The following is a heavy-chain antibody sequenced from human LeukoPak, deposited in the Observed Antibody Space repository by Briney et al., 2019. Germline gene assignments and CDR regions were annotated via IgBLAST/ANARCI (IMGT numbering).Heavy chain of an antibody. CDR2: ISSSGSTI. Sequence: PGGSLTLSCAASGFTFSSYEMNWVRQAPGKGRVGVSYISSSGSTIYYADSVKGRFTISRDNAKNSLYLQMNSLRAEDTAVYYCAELGITMIGGVWGKGTTVTISS. CDR3: AELGITMIGGV. V-gene: IGHV3-48*03. CDR1: GFTFSSYE. J-gene: IGHJ6*04. D-gene: IGHD3-10*02.